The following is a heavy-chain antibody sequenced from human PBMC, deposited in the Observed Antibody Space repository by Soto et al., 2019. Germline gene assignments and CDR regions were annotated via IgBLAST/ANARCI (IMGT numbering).Heavy chain of an antibody. D-gene: IGHD6-19*01. CDR2: MNPNSGNT. J-gene: IGHJ4*02. V-gene: IGHV1-8*01. Sequence: ASVKVSCKASGYTFTSYDINWVRQATGQGLEWMGWMNPNSGNTGYAQKFQGRVTMTRNTSISTAYMELSSLRSEDTAVYYCAVTGYSSGWYKRWFDYWGQGTLVTVPQ. CDR3: AVTGYSSGWYKRWFDY. CDR1: GYTFTSYD.